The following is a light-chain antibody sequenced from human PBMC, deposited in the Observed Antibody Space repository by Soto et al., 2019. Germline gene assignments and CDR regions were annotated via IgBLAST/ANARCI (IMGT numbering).Light chain of an antibody. J-gene: IGLJ1*01. CDR3: CSYAGGSTYV. Sequence: QSAPTQPASVSGSPGQSITISCTGTSSDVGSYNLVSWYQHHPGKAPKFMIYEGTKWPSGVSSRFSGSKSGNTASLTISGLQAEDEAYYYCCSYAGGSTYVFGTGTKLTVL. CDR2: EGT. V-gene: IGLV2-23*01. CDR1: SSDVGSYNL.